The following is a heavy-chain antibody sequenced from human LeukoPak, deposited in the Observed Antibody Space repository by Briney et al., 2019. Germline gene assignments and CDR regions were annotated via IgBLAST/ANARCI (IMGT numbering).Heavy chain of an antibody. CDR2: ISSSSSYI. Sequence: GGSLRLSCATSGFTFSSYSMNWVRQAPGKGPEWVSSISSSSSYIYYADSVKGRFTISRDNAKNSLYLQMNSLRAEDTAVYYCARDPSAYGDPTYDFDYWGQGTLVTVSS. V-gene: IGHV3-21*01. D-gene: IGHD4-17*01. J-gene: IGHJ4*02. CDR3: ARDPSAYGDPTYDFDY. CDR1: GFTFSSYS.